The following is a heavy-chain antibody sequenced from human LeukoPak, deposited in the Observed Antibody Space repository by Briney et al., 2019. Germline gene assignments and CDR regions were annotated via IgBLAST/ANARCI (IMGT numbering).Heavy chain of an antibody. V-gene: IGHV4-59*01. CDR3: ARDAGATAY. CDR1: GVSISTAY. Sequence: SETLSLTCTVSGVSISTAYWTWVRQSPGKGLEWIGYIHYSGSTTYHPSLECRVTISLDTSKNQIFLKLTSVTSADTAVYYCARDAGATAYWGQGALVTVSS. CDR2: IHYSGST. D-gene: IGHD4/OR15-4a*01. J-gene: IGHJ4*02.